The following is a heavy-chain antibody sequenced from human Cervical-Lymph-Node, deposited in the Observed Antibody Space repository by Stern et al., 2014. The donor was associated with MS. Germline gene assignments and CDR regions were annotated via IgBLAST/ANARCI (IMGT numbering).Heavy chain of an antibody. CDR3: ARHGPPRRRDDSNHPNFDY. CDR2: LYYSGNT. CDR1: GGSISSNY. Sequence: VQLVESGPGLVKPSETLSLTCTVSGGSISSNYWSWIRQPPGKGLEWIGYLYYSGNTNYNPSLKSRVTTSVDTSKNQFSLRLSSVPAADTAVYYCARHGPPRRRDDSNHPNFDYWGPGTLVAVSS. V-gene: IGHV4-59*08. D-gene: IGHD5-24*01. J-gene: IGHJ4*02.